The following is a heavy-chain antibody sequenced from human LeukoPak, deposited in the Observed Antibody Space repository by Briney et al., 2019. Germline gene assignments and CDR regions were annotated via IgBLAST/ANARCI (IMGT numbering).Heavy chain of an antibody. CDR3: ARGGSGWYLIN. CDR2: ISYDGSNK. V-gene: IGHV3-30*04. CDR1: GFTFSSYS. Sequence: GGSLRLSCAASGFTFSSYSMHWVRQAPGKGLGWVTVISYDGSNKYYADSVKGRFTISRDNSKNTLYLQMNSLRVEDTAVYYCARGGSGWYLINWGQGTPVTVSS. D-gene: IGHD6-19*01. J-gene: IGHJ4*02.